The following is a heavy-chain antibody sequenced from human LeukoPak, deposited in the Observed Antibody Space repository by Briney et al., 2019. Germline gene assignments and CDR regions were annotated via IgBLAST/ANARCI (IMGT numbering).Heavy chain of an antibody. D-gene: IGHD6-19*01. J-gene: IGHJ4*02. CDR3: ARGSGQWLADYFDY. Sequence: PGGSLRLSCAASGFTFSSYSMSWVRQAPGKGLEWVSSIGTSTSYIYYADSLKGRFTISRDNAKNSLYLQMNDLRAEDTAVYYCARGSGQWLADYFDYWGQGTLDTVSS. V-gene: IGHV3-21*01. CDR2: IGTSTSYI. CDR1: GFTFSSYS.